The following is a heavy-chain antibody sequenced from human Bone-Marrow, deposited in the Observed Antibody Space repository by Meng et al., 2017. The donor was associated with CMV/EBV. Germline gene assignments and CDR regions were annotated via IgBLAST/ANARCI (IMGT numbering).Heavy chain of an antibody. CDR2: IKQDGSEK. CDR3: ARASGKSSNWYSLLDY. Sequence: GGSLGLSCSASGFTCSSYCMSWVRQAPGKGLEWVANIKQDGSEKYYVDSVKGRFTISRDNAKNSLSLQMNSLRAEDTAVYHCARASGKSSNWYSLLDYCGQGTRVTVSS. J-gene: IGHJ4*02. CDR1: GFTCSSYC. D-gene: IGHD6-13*01. V-gene: IGHV3-7*01.